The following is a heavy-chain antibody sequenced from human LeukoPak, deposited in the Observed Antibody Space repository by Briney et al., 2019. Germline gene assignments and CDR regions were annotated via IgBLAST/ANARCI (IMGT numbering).Heavy chain of an antibody. Sequence: GGSLRLSCAASGFTFSSYGMSWVRQAPGKGLERVSAISGSGDATFYAGSVQGRFTISRDNSMNKLYLQMNSLRAEDTAVYYCASRYGSGSNNWLDLWGQGTLVTVSS. D-gene: IGHD3-10*01. CDR2: ISGSGDAT. CDR1: GFTFSSYG. J-gene: IGHJ5*02. V-gene: IGHV3-23*01. CDR3: ASRYGSGSNNWLDL.